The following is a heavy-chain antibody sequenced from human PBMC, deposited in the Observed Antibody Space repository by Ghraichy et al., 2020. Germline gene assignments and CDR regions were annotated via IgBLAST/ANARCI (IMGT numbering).Heavy chain of an antibody. CDR2: INHSGST. CDR1: GGSFSGYY. V-gene: IGHV4-34*01. J-gene: IGHJ6*02. D-gene: IGHD6-19*01. Sequence: SETLSLTCAVYGGSFSGYYWSWIRQPPGKGLEWIGEINHSGSTNYNPSLKSRVTISVDTSKNQFSLKLSSVTAADTAVYYCARVHGYSSGWYGGDPYIYYYGMDVWGQGTTVTISS. CDR3: ARVHGYSSGWYGGDPYIYYYGMDV.